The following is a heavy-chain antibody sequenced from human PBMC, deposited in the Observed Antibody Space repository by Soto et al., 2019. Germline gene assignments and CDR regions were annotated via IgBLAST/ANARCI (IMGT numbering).Heavy chain of an antibody. V-gene: IGHV5-51*01. D-gene: IGHD2-2*01. Sequence: PGESLKISCKGSGYSFTSYWIGWVRQMPGKGLEWMGIIYPGDSDTRYSPSFQGQVTISADKSISTAYLQWSSLKASDTAMYYCAGRGCSSTSCFADYYYYGMDVWGQGTTVTVSS. CDR2: IYPGDSDT. J-gene: IGHJ6*02. CDR3: AGRGCSSTSCFADYYYYGMDV. CDR1: GYSFTSYW.